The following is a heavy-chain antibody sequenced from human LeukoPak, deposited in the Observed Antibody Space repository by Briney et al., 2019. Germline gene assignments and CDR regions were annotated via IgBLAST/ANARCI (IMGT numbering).Heavy chain of an antibody. V-gene: IGHV3-74*01. CDR2: INSDGSST. J-gene: IGHJ1*01. CDR1: GFTFSTYW. D-gene: IGHD6-19*01. Sequence: GGSLRLSCAASGFTFSTYWMHWVRQAPGTGLVWVSLINSDGSSTNYADSVKGRFTISRDNAKNTLYLQMNSLRAEDTAVYYCAKVSPDSSGWYVSWGQGTLVTVSS. CDR3: AKVSPDSSGWYVS.